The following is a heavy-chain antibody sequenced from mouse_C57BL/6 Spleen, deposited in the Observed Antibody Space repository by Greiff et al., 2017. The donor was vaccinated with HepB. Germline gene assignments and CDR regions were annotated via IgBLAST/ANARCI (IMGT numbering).Heavy chain of an antibody. J-gene: IGHJ3*01. Sequence: QVQLQQSGAELVRPGASVTLSCKASGYTFTDYEMHWVKQTPVHGLEWIGAIDPETGGTAYNKKFKGKAILTADKSSSTAYMELRSLTSEDSAVYCCTRGDYYGSRGAYWGQGTLVTVSA. CDR1: GYTFTDYE. V-gene: IGHV1-15*01. CDR3: TRGDYYGSRGAY. D-gene: IGHD1-1*01. CDR2: IDPETGGT.